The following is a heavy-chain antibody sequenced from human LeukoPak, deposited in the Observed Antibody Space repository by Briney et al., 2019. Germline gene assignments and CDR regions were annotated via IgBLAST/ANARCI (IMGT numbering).Heavy chain of an antibody. CDR1: GGSFSGYY. Sequence: PSETLSLTCAVHGGSFSGYYWSSIRQPPGKGLEWIGEINHSGSTNYNPSLKSRVTISGDTSKNQFSLKLSSVTAADPAVYYCARGGRGYSYAPSYYYGMDVRGQGTTVSVSS. CDR3: ARGGRGYSYAPSYYYGMDV. V-gene: IGHV4-34*01. D-gene: IGHD5-18*01. J-gene: IGHJ6*02. CDR2: INHSGST.